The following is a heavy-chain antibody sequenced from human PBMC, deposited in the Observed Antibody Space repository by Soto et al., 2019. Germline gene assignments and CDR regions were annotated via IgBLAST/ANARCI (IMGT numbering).Heavy chain of an antibody. D-gene: IGHD3-3*01. CDR1: GFTFSDYY. J-gene: IGHJ6*02. V-gene: IGHV3-11*01. CDR3: ARDRSAGLEWLSNYYYHGMDV. Sequence: QVQLVESGGGLVKPGGSLRLSCAASGFTFSDYYMSWIRQAPGKGLEWVSYISSSGSTIYYADSVKGRFTISRDNAKNSLYLQMNSLRAEDTAVYYCARDRSAGLEWLSNYYYHGMDVWGQGTTVTVSS. CDR2: ISSSGSTI.